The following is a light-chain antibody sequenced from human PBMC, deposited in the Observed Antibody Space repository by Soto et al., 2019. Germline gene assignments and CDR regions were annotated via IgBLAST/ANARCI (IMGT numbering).Light chain of an antibody. V-gene: IGLV2-14*01. CDR2: DVS. J-gene: IGLJ2*01. CDR3: SSYTSSSTLV. CDR1: SSDVGGYNY. Sequence: QSALTQPASVSGSPGQSITISCTGTSSDVGGYNYVSWYQQHPGKVPKLMIYDVSHRPSGVSTRFSGSKSGNTASLTISGLQAEDEADYYCSSYTSSSTLVFGGGTKVTVL.